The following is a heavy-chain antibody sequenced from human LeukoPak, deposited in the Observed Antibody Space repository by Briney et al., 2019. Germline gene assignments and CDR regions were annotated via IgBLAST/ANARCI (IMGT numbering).Heavy chain of an antibody. CDR3: ARDRARWAVAGTLSWGY. D-gene: IGHD6-19*01. V-gene: IGHV1-2*02. J-gene: IGHJ4*02. CDR1: GYTFAGYY. CDR2: INPNSGGT. Sequence: ASVKVSCKASGYTFAGYYIHWVRQAPGQGLEWMGWINPNSGGTNFAQKFQGRVTMTRDTSISTAYMEVNRLISDDTAVYYCARDRARWAVAGTLSWGYWGQGTLVTVSS.